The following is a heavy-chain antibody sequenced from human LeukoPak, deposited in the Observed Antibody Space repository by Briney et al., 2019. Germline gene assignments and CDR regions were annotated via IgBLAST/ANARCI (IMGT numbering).Heavy chain of an antibody. CDR1: GGSISSYY. J-gene: IGHJ6*03. CDR2: IYTSGST. V-gene: IGHV4-4*09. D-gene: IGHD3-3*01. CDR3: ARHRSYGIFGVGRGRYYMDV. Sequence: SETLSLTCTVSGGSISSYYWSWIRQPPGKGLEWIGYIYTSGSTNYNPSLKSRVTISVDTSKNQFSLKLSSVTAADTAVYYCARHRSYGIFGVGRGRYYMDVWGKGTTVTVSS.